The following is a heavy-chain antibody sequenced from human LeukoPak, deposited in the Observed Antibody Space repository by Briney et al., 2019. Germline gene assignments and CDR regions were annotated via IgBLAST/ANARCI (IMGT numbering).Heavy chain of an antibody. CDR1: GYTFSSYG. Sequence: GGSLRLSCAASGYTFSSYGMHWVRQAPGKGLKWVAVIWYDGSNQYYADSVKGRFTISRDNSKSTLYLQMNSLRAEDTAVYYCARANWGSVDYWGQGTLVPVSS. CDR2: IWYDGSNQ. J-gene: IGHJ4*02. D-gene: IGHD7-27*01. V-gene: IGHV3-33*08. CDR3: ARANWGSVDY.